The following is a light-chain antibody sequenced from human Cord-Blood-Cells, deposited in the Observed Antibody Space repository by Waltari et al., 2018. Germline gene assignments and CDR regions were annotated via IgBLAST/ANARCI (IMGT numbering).Light chain of an antibody. CDR2: GAS. CDR3: QQYNNWPPWT. V-gene: IGKV3-15*01. J-gene: IGKJ1*01. Sequence: EIVMTQSPATLSVSPGESATLSCRASQSVSSNLAWYQQKPGQAPRLLISGASTRATGIPARFSGSGSGTEFTLTISSLQSEDFAVYYGQQYNNWPPWTFGQGTKVEIK. CDR1: QSVSSN.